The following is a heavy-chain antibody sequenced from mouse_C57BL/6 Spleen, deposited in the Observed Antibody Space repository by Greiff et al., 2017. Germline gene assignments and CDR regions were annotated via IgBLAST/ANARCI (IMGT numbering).Heavy chain of an antibody. CDR2: IDPANGNT. Sequence: VQLQQSVAELVRPGASVKLSCTASGFNIKNSYMHWVKQRPEQGLEWIGRIDPANGNTKYAPKFQGKATITADTSANTAYLQLSSLPSEDTAIYYGARVDDGYYNAMDYWGQGTSVTVSS. D-gene: IGHD2-3*01. J-gene: IGHJ4*01. CDR1: GFNIKNSY. CDR3: ARVDDGYYNAMDY. V-gene: IGHV14-3*01.